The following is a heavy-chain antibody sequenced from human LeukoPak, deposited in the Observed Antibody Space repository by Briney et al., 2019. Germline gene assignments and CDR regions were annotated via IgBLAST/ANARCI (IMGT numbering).Heavy chain of an antibody. CDR3: ARYRARGGFDP. CDR2: ITSSGNTI. Sequence: PGGSLRLSCKVSGFTFSSYDMMWVRQAPGKGLEWISYITSSGNTIYYADSVKGRFTISRDNARNSLYLQMNSLRAEDTAVYYCARYRARGGFDPWGQGTLVTVSS. CDR1: GFTFSSYD. V-gene: IGHV3-48*03. D-gene: IGHD1-26*01. J-gene: IGHJ5*02.